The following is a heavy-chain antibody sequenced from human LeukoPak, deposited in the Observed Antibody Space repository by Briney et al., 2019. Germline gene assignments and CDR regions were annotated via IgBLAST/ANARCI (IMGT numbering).Heavy chain of an antibody. CDR1: GGSISSSSYY. D-gene: IGHD3-3*01. CDR2: FHYSGNT. V-gene: IGHV4-39*01. J-gene: IGHJ4*02. Sequence: KPSETLSLTCTVSGGSISSSSYYWGWIRQPPGKRLEWIGSFHYSGNTYYNPSLKSRVTISVDTSKNQFSLKLSSVTAADTAVYYCASPAAYYDFWSGYHPFDYWGQGTLVTVSS. CDR3: ASPAAYYDFWSGYHPFDY.